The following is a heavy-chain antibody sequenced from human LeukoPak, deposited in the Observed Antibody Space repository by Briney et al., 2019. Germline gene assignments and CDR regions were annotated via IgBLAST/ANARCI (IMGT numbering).Heavy chain of an antibody. CDR1: GGSFSGYY. CDR2: INHSGST. J-gene: IGHJ4*02. V-gene: IGHV4-34*01. Sequence: SETLSLTCAVYGGSFSGYYWSWIRQPPGKGLEWIGEINHSGSTNYNPSLRSRVTISVDTSKNQFSLKLSSVTAADTAVYYCARMSRSSSWYFDYWGQGTLVTVSS. CDR3: ARMSRSSSWYFDY. D-gene: IGHD6-13*01.